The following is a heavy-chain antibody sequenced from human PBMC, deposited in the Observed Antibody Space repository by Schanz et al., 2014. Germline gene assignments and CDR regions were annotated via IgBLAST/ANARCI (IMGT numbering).Heavy chain of an antibody. D-gene: IGHD3-22*01. J-gene: IGHJ4*02. CDR1: GYTFISYG. CDR3: ARDYYDSSGYYYCDY. Sequence: QVQLVQSGGEMKKPGASVKVSCKASGYTFISYGIKWVRQAPGQGLEWMGRIIPILGIATYAQKFQGRLTITADKSTSTAYMELSSLRSEDTAMYYCARDYYDSSGYYYCDYWGQGTLVTVSS. V-gene: IGHV1-69*04. CDR2: IIPILGIA.